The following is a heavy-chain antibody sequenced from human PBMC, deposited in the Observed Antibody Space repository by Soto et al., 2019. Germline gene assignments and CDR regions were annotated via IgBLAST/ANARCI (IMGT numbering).Heavy chain of an antibody. CDR3: ARIFPSVTTSYYFDY. Sequence: GESLKISCKGSGYTFANYYIGWVRQMPGKGLEWMGIIYPGDSDTKYSPSSQGQVTISADKSISTAYLQWSSLKASDTALYYCARIFPSVTTSYYFDYWGQGTLVTVSS. CDR2: IYPGDSDT. V-gene: IGHV5-51*01. CDR1: GYTFANYY. D-gene: IGHD4-17*01. J-gene: IGHJ4*02.